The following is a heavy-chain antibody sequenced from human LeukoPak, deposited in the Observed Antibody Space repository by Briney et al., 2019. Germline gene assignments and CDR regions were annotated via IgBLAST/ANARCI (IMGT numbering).Heavy chain of an antibody. CDR3: ARAVVAAAGSWFDY. CDR1: GGSFSGYY. Sequence: PSETLSLTCAVYGGSFSGYYWSWVRQPPGKGLEWIGEINHSGSTNYNPSLKSRVTISVDTSKNQFSLKLSSVTAADTAVYYCARAVVAAAGSWFDYWGQGTLVTVSS. D-gene: IGHD6-13*01. CDR2: INHSGST. V-gene: IGHV4-34*01. J-gene: IGHJ4*02.